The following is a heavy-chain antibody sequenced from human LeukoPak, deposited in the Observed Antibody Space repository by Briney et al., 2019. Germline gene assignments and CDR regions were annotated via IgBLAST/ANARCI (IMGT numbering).Heavy chain of an antibody. Sequence: PGGSLRLSCAASGFTFSSYSMNWVRQAPGKGLEWISYISSGTITMYYADSVKGRFTISRDNSKNTLYLQMNSLRAEDTAVYYCAKDLGRFLEWLFLFDYWGQGTLVTVSS. V-gene: IGHV3-48*01. CDR2: ISSGTITM. CDR1: GFTFSSYS. J-gene: IGHJ4*02. D-gene: IGHD3-3*01. CDR3: AKDLGRFLEWLFLFDY.